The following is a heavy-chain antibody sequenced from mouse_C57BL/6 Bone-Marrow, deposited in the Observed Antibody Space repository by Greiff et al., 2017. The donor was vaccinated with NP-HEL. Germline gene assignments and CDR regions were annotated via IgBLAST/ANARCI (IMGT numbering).Heavy chain of an antibody. CDR2: IYPGNSDS. J-gene: IGHJ4*01. V-gene: IGHV1-5*01. Sequence: EVQLQQSGTVLARPGASVKMSCKTSGYTFTSYWMHWVQQRPGQGLEWIGAIYPGNSDSSYNQKVKGKAKLTAVTSASTAYLELSSRPNEDSAAYYCTYSNYYYAIDYWGQGPSVTVSA. CDR1: GYTFTSYW. CDR3: TYSNYYYAIDY. D-gene: IGHD2-5*01.